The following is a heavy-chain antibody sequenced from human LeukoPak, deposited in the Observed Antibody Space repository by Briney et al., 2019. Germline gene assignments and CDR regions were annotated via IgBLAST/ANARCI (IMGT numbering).Heavy chain of an antibody. V-gene: IGHV3-33*01. Sequence: GGSLRVSCAASGINLSSYGMHWVRQAPGKGLEWVAVIWYDGSNKYYADSVKGRFNISRDNSKNTLYLQMNSLRAEDTAVYYCARFCGGDCYSGFDYWGQGTLVTVRS. J-gene: IGHJ4*02. CDR3: ARFCGGDCYSGFDY. CDR1: GINLSSYG. CDR2: IWYDGSNK. D-gene: IGHD2-21*02.